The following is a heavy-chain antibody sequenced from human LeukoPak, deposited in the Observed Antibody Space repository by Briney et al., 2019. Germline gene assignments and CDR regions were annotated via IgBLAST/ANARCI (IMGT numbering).Heavy chain of an antibody. D-gene: IGHD6-6*01. Sequence: SETLSLTCAVYGGSFSGYYWSWIRQPPGKGLEWIGEINHSGSTNYNPSLKSRVTISVDTSKNQFSLRLSSVTAADTAVYYCARGRRIYSSSSGRHDYWGQGTLVTVSS. V-gene: IGHV4-34*01. CDR1: GGSFSGYY. CDR3: ARGRRIYSSSSGRHDY. CDR2: INHSGST. J-gene: IGHJ4*02.